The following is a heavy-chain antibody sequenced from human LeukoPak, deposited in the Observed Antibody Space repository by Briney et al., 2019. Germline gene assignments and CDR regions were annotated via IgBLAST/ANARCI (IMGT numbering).Heavy chain of an antibody. CDR3: AREGPDGTYGMDV. J-gene: IGHJ6*02. CDR1: GGSISSYY. Sequence: PSETLSLTCTVSGGSISSYYWSWIRGPPGKGLEWIGYIYYSGSTNYNPSLKSRVTISVDTSKNQFSLKLSSVTAADTAVYYCAREGPDGTYGMDVWGQGTTVTVSS. CDR2: IYYSGST. V-gene: IGHV4-59*01. D-gene: IGHD5-24*01.